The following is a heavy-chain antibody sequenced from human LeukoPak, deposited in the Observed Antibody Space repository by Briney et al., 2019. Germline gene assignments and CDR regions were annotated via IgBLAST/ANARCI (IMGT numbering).Heavy chain of an antibody. D-gene: IGHD2-15*01. J-gene: IGHJ4*02. Sequence: GGSLRLSCSAPGFTFSAYAMHWVRQAPGKGLEYVSAISPNGGSTYYAGSVKGRFTISRDNSKNTLYLQMNSLRAEDTAVYYCAKDAPYSCSGGSCYSGHFDYWGQGTLVTVSS. CDR1: GFTFSAYA. V-gene: IGHV3-64*04. CDR3: AKDAPYSCSGGSCYSGHFDY. CDR2: ISPNGGST.